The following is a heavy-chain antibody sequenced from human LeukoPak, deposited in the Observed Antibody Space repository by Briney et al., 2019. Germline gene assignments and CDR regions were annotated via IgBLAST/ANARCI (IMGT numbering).Heavy chain of an antibody. Sequence: SETLSLTCAVYGGSFSGYYWSWIRQPPGKGLEWIGEINHSGSTNYSPSLKSRVTISVDTSKNQFSLKLSSVTAADTAVYYCARQTGSGLFILPGGQGTLVTVSS. V-gene: IGHV4-34*01. D-gene: IGHD3/OR15-3a*01. J-gene: IGHJ4*02. CDR2: INHSGST. CDR3: ARQTGSGLFILP. CDR1: GGSFSGYY.